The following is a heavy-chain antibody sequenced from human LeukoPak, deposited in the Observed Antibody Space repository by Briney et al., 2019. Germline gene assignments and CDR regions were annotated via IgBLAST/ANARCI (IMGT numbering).Heavy chain of an antibody. CDR2: IYYSGST. V-gene: IGHV4-59*01. J-gene: IGHJ4*02. CDR3: AREEARRSYYDFWSGYYTGSRFDY. D-gene: IGHD3-3*01. CDR1: GGSISNFY. Sequence: SETLSLTCTVSGGSISNFYWGWIRQPPGKGLEWIGYIYYSGSTNYNPSLRSRVTISVDTSKNQFSLKLSSVTAADTAVYFCAREEARRSYYDFWSGYYTGSRFDYWGQGTLVTVSS.